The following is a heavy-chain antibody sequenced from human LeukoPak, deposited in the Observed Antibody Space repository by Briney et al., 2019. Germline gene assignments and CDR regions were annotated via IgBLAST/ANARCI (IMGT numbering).Heavy chain of an antibody. CDR1: GYTFTAYY. Sequence: ASVKVSCKASGYTFTAYYMHWVRQAPGQGLEWMGWINPNSGGTNYAQKFQGRVTMTRDTSINTAYMDLSSLTSDDTAVYYCARSLRYNYGYLVDNWGQGTLVTVSS. J-gene: IGHJ4*02. D-gene: IGHD5-18*01. CDR2: INPNSGGT. V-gene: IGHV1-2*02. CDR3: ARSLRYNYGYLVDN.